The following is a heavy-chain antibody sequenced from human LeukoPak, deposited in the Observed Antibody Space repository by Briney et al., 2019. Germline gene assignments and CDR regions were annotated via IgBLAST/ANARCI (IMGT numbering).Heavy chain of an antibody. V-gene: IGHV3-11*04. CDR1: GFTFSDYY. CDR3: ARDSKTGTTMGNWVDP. J-gene: IGHJ5*02. CDR2: ISSSGSTI. Sequence: GGSLRLSCAASGFTFSDYYMSWIRQAPGKGLEWVSYISSSGSTIYYADSVKGRFTISRDNAKNSLYLQMNSLRAEDTAVYYCARDSKTGTTMGNWVDPWGQGTLVTVSS. D-gene: IGHD1-7*01.